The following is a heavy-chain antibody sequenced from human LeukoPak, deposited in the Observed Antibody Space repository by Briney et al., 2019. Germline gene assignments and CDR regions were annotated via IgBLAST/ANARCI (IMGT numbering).Heavy chain of an antibody. D-gene: IGHD2-2*01. CDR2: IYYSGST. Sequence: PGGSLRLSCAASGFTVSSNYMSWVRQSPGKGLEWIASIYYSGSTYYNPSLKSRVTINLDTSKNQFSLTLNSVTAADTAVCYWATEDVVVPTAAQRPIDFWGQGKLVTVSS. CDR1: GFTVSSNY. CDR3: ATEDVVVPTAAQRPIDF. V-gene: IGHV4-59*05. J-gene: IGHJ4*02.